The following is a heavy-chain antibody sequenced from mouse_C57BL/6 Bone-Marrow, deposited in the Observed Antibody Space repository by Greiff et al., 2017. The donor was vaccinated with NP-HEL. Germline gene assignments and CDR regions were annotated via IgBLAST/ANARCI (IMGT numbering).Heavy chain of an antibody. J-gene: IGHJ3*01. D-gene: IGHD2-10*02. CDR1: GFTFSDYY. CDR2: ISNGGGST. CDR3: ASLREYGNHAWFAY. V-gene: IGHV5-12*01. Sequence: EVKLVESGGGLVQPGGSLKLSCAASGFTFSDYYMYWVRQTPEKRLEWVAYISNGGGSTYYPDTVKGRFTFSRDNAKNTLYLQMSRLKSEDTAMYYCASLREYGNHAWFAYWGQGTLVTVSA.